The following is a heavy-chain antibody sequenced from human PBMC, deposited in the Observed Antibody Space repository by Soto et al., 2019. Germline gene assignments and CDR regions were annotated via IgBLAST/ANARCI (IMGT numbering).Heavy chain of an antibody. CDR2: ISGSGGST. D-gene: IGHD3-10*01. V-gene: IGHV3-23*01. CDR1: GFTFSSYA. J-gene: IGHJ6*02. Sequence: GGSLRLSCAASGFTFSSYAMSWVRQAPGKGLEWVSAISGSGGSTYYADSVKGRFTISRDNSKNTLYLQMNSLRAEDTAVYYCAKFDGISEDIPPYYYYGMDVWGQGTTVTVSS. CDR3: AKFDGISEDIPPYYYYGMDV.